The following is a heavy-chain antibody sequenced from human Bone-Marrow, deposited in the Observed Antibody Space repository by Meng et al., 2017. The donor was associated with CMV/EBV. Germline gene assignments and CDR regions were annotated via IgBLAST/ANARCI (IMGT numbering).Heavy chain of an antibody. CDR2: IHHDATYI. CDR1: GVDFSAHG. V-gene: IGHV3-30*02. Sequence: GESLKISCAASGVDFSAHGMHWVRQAPGKGLEWVSYIHHDATYIDYEDSVKGRFTISRDNSKNTLFLQMNSLRADDTAIYYCAKDGVHTTDYWGQGVLVTFSS. CDR3: AKDGVHTTDY. J-gene: IGHJ4*02. D-gene: IGHD1-26*01.